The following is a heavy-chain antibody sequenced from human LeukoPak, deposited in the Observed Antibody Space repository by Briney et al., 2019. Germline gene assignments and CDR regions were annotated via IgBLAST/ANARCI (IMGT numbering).Heavy chain of an antibody. D-gene: IGHD3-9*01. Sequence: SETLSLTCTVSNGFMNHYLWSWIRQPAEKGLEWIGHIETRGVTDNNPSLKSRLTMSIDTSKNQFSLKLRSVTAADTAVYFCARDSSILTGHRYYFDKWGQGTLVTVSS. CDR1: NGFMNHYL. CDR3: ARDSSILTGHRYYFDK. V-gene: IGHV4-4*07. J-gene: IGHJ4*02. CDR2: IETRGVT.